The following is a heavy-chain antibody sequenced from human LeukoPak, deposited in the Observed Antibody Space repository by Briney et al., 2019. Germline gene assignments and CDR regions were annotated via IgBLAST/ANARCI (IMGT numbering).Heavy chain of an antibody. CDR2: IKSKSDGGTT. CDR3: TTGRPWADC. J-gene: IGHJ4*02. Sequence: GGSLRLSCAASGFTFSSYWMSWVRQVPGKGLEWVGRIKSKSDGGTTDYTAPVKGRFTISRDDSKNTLYLQMNSLKIEDTAIYYCTTGRPWADCWGQGTLVTVSS. V-gene: IGHV3-15*01. CDR1: GFTFSSYW. D-gene: IGHD1-1*01.